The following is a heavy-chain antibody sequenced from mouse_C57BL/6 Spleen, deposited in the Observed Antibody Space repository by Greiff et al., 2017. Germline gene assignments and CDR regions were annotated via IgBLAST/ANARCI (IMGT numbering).Heavy chain of an antibody. CDR3: TRDLYYGGVDY. D-gene: IGHD1-1*01. V-gene: IGHV5-9-1*02. Sequence: EVQRVESGAGLVKPGGSLKLSCAASGFTFSSYAMSWVRQTPEKRLEWVAYISSGGDYLYYADTVKGRVTISRDNARKTLYLQMSSLKSEDTAMYYCTRDLYYGGVDYWGQGTTLTVSS. CDR1: GFTFSSYA. CDR2: ISSGGDYL. J-gene: IGHJ2*01.